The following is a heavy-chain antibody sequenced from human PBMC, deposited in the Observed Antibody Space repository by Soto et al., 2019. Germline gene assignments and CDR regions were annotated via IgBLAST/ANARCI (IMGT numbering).Heavy chain of an antibody. CDR3: ARRDSSGFTDY. CDR2: IHPGDSDS. Sequence: GESLKISCKGSGYSFNNNWIGWVRQMPGKGLEWMGIIHPGDSDSRYSPSFQGQVTMSVDKSINTAYLQWSSLKASDTDMYYCARRDSSGFTDYWGQGTLVTVSS. J-gene: IGHJ4*02. CDR1: GYSFNNNW. V-gene: IGHV5-51*01. D-gene: IGHD3-22*01.